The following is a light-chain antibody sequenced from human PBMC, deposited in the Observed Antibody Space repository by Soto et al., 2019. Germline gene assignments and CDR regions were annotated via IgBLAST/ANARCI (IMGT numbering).Light chain of an antibody. CDR3: QQRSNWPPEFT. V-gene: IGKV3-11*01. J-gene: IGKJ2*01. CDR2: DAF. CDR1: QSVSSY. Sequence: EIVSTQSPATLSLSPGEGVTLSCRASQSVSSYLAWYQQKPGQAPRLLIYDAFNRATGIPDRFSGSGSGTDLTLTISSLEPEDFAVYYCQQRSNWPPEFTFGQGTKLEI.